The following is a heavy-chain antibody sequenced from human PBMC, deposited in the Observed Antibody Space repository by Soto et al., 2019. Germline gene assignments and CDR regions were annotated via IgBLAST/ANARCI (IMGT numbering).Heavy chain of an antibody. CDR3: ARHVAAAGLGY. D-gene: IGHD6-13*01. V-gene: IGHV4-59*08. Sequence: QVQLQESGPGLVKPSETLSLTCTVSGGSISSYYWSWIRQPPGKGLEWIGYIYYSGSTNYNPSLKSRVTISVDTSKNQFSLKLSSVTAADTAVYYCARHVAAAGLGYWGQGTLVTVSS. CDR2: IYYSGST. CDR1: GGSISSYY. J-gene: IGHJ4*02.